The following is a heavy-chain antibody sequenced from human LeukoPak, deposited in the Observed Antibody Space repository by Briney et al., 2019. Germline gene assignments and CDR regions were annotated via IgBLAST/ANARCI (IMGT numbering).Heavy chain of an antibody. CDR1: GFTFSTYN. Sequence: GGSLRLSCAASGFTFSTYNMNWVRQAPGRGLEWVANIKPDGGEKYYADSVKGRFTISRDNAKNSMYLQMNSLRADDTAVYYCARDHTGYEYGSFSYHYQYMDVWGKGTTVTVSS. D-gene: IGHD5-12*01. CDR2: IKPDGGEK. CDR3: ARDHTGYEYGSFSYHYQYMDV. J-gene: IGHJ6*03. V-gene: IGHV3-7*01.